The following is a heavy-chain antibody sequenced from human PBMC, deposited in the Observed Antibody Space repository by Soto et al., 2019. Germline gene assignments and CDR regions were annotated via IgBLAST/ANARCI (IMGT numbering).Heavy chain of an antibody. J-gene: IGHJ4*02. CDR1: GFTFSSYW. Sequence: GGSLRLSCAASGFTFSSYWMSWVRQAPGKGLEWVANIKQDGSEKYYVDSVKGRFTISRDNAKNSLYLQMNSLRAEDTAVYYCARVVWFGELLAIGYYFDYWGQGTLVTVSS. CDR3: ARVVWFGELLAIGYYFDY. D-gene: IGHD3-10*01. CDR2: IKQDGSEK. V-gene: IGHV3-7*01.